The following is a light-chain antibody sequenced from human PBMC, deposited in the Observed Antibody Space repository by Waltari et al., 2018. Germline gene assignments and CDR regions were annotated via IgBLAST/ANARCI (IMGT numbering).Light chain of an antibody. CDR3: QTWGTGIQV. J-gene: IGLJ3*02. CDR1: GEYSAYA. Sequence: LVLTQSPSASASLGASVKLTCSLPGEYSAYAIAWHQKQPLKGPRYLMTVNRDGSHKKGDGISERFSGSSSDLDRYLIISRLQSDEEADYFCQTWGTGIQVFGSGTKLTVL. CDR2: VNRDGSH. V-gene: IGLV4-69*01.